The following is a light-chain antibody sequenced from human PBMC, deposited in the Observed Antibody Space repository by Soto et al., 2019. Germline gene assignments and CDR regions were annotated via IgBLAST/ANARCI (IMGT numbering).Light chain of an antibody. J-gene: IGKJ4*01. CDR1: QIINSN. CDR3: QQYNSWPPT. CDR2: GAS. Sequence: TQSPATQSVSPGDRVTLTCRASQIINSNLEWYQQRLGKAPRLLIYGASSRESGVSARISGSGSGTEFTLTISSLQSEDFAIYYCQQYNSWPPTFGGGTKVDI. V-gene: IGKV3-15*01.